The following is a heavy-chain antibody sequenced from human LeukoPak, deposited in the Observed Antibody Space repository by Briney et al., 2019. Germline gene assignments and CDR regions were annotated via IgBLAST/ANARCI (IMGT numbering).Heavy chain of an antibody. CDR1: GFTFDDYG. J-gene: IGHJ4*02. V-gene: IGHV3-20*04. CDR3: VRDRAGGDIVVVPAAYDY. CDR2: INWNGGST. D-gene: IGHD2-2*01. Sequence: GGSLRLSCAASGFTFDDYGMSWVRQAPGKGLEWVSGINWNGGSTGYADSVKGRFTISRDNAKNSLYLQMNSLRAEDTALYYCVRDRAGGDIVVVPAAYDYWGQGTLVTVSS.